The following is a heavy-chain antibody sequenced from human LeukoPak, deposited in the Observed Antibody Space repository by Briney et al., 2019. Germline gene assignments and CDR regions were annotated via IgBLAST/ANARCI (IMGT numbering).Heavy chain of an antibody. CDR1: GFTFSSYS. V-gene: IGHV3-21*01. Sequence: GGSLRLSCAASGFTFSSYSMNWVRQAPGKGLEWVSSISSSSSYMYYADSVKGRFTISRDNAKNSLYLQMNSLRAEDTAVYYCAGDFRAYGDYVWGSYRSFDYWGQGTLVTVSS. CDR3: AGDFRAYGDYVWGSYRSFDY. J-gene: IGHJ4*02. D-gene: IGHD3-16*02. CDR2: ISSSSSYM.